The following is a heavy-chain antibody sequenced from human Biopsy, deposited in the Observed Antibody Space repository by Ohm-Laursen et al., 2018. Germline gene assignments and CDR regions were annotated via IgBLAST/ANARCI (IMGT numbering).Heavy chain of an antibody. V-gene: IGHV4-34*08. CDR3: GNEVHGRDY. D-gene: IGHD2-15*01. CDR1: GKTFSDYY. CDR2: INQSGRT. Sequence: SETLSLTCKVYGKTFSDYYWSWIRQPPGKGLEWIGQINQSGRTNYNPSLKSRVNISADKSNNQFSLKLTFVTSADTAVYFCGNEVHGRDYWGLGALVTVSS. J-gene: IGHJ4*02.